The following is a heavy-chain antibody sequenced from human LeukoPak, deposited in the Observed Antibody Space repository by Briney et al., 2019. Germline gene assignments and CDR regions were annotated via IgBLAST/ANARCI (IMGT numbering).Heavy chain of an antibody. Sequence: SETLSLTCTVSGGSISSSSYYWGWIRQPPGKGLEWIGSIYYSGSTYYNPSLKSRVTISVDTSKNQFSLKVTSVTAADTAIYYCARDQVVHEWFDPWGQGILVTVSS. V-gene: IGHV4-39*07. CDR3: ARDQVVHEWFDP. CDR2: IYYSGST. J-gene: IGHJ5*02. CDR1: GGSISSSSYY. D-gene: IGHD3-22*01.